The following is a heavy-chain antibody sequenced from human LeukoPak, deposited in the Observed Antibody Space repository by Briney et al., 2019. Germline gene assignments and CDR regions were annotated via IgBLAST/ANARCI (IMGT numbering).Heavy chain of an antibody. CDR3: ARVRILWFGELDAFDI. V-gene: IGHV4-34*01. CDR1: GGSFSGYY. J-gene: IGHJ3*02. CDR2: INHSGST. Sequence: SETLSLTCAVYGGSFSGYYWSWIRQPPGKGLEWIGEINHSGSTNYIPSLKSRVTISVDTSKNQFSLKLSSVTAADTAVYYCARVRILWFGELDAFDIWGQGTMVTVSS. D-gene: IGHD3-10*01.